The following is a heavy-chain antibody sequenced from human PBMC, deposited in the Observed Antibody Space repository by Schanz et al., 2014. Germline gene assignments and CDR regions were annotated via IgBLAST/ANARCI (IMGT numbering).Heavy chain of an antibody. CDR2: ISSSGTTI. V-gene: IGHV3-11*04. CDR1: GFTVSDHY. J-gene: IGHJ6*02. Sequence: GQLAESGGGLVQPGGSLRLSCAVSGFTVSDHYMDWVRQAPGKGLEWVSYISSSGTTIYYADSVKGRFTISRDNAKNSLFLQMNSLRVEDTAVYYCARLPVGYGSGIWDVWGQGTSVTVSS. D-gene: IGHD3-10*01. CDR3: ARLPVGYGSGIWDV.